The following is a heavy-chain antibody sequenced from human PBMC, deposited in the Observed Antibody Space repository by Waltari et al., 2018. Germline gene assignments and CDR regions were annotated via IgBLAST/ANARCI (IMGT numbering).Heavy chain of an antibody. Sequence: QLQLQESGPGLVKPSDTLSLTFTVSGGSISSRSYSGGWIRQPPGKGLEWIGSSYYTGTTYYNPSLKSRLTISVDTSKNQFSLKLTSVTAADTAVYYCAKRIQQNGLDLWGQGTTVIVS. CDR2: SYYTGTT. CDR1: GGSISSRSYS. V-gene: IGHV4-39*01. D-gene: IGHD1-1*01. CDR3: AKRIQQNGLDL. J-gene: IGHJ6*02.